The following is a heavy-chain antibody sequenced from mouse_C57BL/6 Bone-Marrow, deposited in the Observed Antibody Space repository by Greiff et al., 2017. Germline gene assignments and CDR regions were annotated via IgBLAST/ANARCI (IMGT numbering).Heavy chain of an antibody. CDR3: ASPLYWYSDV. Sequence: QVQLQQSGAELVKPGASVKMSCKASGYTFTSYWITWVKQRPGQGLEWIGDIYPGSGSTNYNEKFKSKATLTVDTSSSTAYMQLSSLTSEDSAVYYCASPLYWYSDVWGTGTTVTVSS. CDR1: GYTFTSYW. V-gene: IGHV1-55*01. J-gene: IGHJ1*03. CDR2: IYPGSGST.